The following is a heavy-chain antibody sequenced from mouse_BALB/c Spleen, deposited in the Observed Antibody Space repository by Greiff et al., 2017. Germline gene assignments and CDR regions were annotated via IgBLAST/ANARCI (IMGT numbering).Heavy chain of an antibody. D-gene: IGHD1-1*01. CDR2: IYPGNVNT. CDR3: ARTTTGVAMDY. Sequence: QVQLKESGPELVKPGASVRISCKASGYTFTSYYIHWVKQRPGQGLEWIGWIYPGNVNTKYNEKFKGKATLTADKSSSTAYMQLSSLTSEDSAVYFCARTTTGVAMDYWGQGTSVTVSS. CDR1: GYTFTSYY. V-gene: IGHV1S56*01. J-gene: IGHJ4*01.